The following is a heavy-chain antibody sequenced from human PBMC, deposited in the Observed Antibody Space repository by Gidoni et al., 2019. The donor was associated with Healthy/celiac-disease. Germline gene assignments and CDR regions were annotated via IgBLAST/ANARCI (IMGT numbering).Heavy chain of an antibody. D-gene: IGHD2-2*01. CDR2: INHSGST. CDR1: GGSFSGYY. Sequence: QVQLQQWGAGLWKPSETLSLTCAVYGGSFSGYYWSWIRQPPGKGLEWIGEINHSGSTNYNPSLKSRVTISVDTSKNQFSLKLSSVTAADTAVYYCARGVLPAAPGTNDAFDIWGQGTMVTVSS. V-gene: IGHV4-34*01. CDR3: ARGVLPAAPGTNDAFDI. J-gene: IGHJ3*02.